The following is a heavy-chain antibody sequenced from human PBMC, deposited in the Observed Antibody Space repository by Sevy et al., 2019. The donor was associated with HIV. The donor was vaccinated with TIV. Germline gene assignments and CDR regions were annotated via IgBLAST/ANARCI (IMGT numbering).Heavy chain of an antibody. Sequence: GGSLRLSCATSGFTFYNYAMSWFRQAPGKGLEWIGFIRTTVNGGTAEYAASVEGRFTISRYDSRSIAYLQMNNLKTEDTAVYYCTRDERDLDAFDIWGRVTMVTVSS. CDR3: TRDERDLDAFDI. CDR2: IRTTVNGGTA. CDR1: GFTFYNYA. V-gene: IGHV3-49*03. J-gene: IGHJ3*02.